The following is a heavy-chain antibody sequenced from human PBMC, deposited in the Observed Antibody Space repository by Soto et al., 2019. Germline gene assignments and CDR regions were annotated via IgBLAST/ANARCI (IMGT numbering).Heavy chain of an antibody. CDR1: GGTFSSYA. CDR3: ARSYGDPYYYYGMDV. V-gene: IGHV1-69*13. CDR2: IIPIFGTA. J-gene: IGHJ6*02. Sequence: SVNVSCKASGGTFSSYAISWVRQAPGQGLEWMGGIIPIFGTANYAQKFQGRVTITADESTSTAYMELSSLRSEDTAVYYCARSYGDPYYYYGMDVWGQGTTVTVSS. D-gene: IGHD4-17*01.